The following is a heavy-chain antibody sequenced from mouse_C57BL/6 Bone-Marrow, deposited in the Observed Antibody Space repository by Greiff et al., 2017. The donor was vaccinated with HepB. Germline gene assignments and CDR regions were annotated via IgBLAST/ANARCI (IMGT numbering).Heavy chain of an antibody. Sequence: QVQLQQPGAELVKPGASVKMSCKASGYTFTSYWITWVKQRPGQGLEWIGDIYPGSGSTNYNEKFKSKATLTVDTSSSTAYMQLSSLTSEDSAVYYCARDLMITNYFDDWGQGTTLTVSS. CDR3: ARDLMITNYFDD. CDR1: GYTFTSYW. J-gene: IGHJ2*01. CDR2: IYPGSGST. V-gene: IGHV1-55*01. D-gene: IGHD2-4*01.